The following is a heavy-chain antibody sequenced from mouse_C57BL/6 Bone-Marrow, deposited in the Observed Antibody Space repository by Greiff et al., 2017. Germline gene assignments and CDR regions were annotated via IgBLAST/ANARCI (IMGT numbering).Heavy chain of an antibody. CDR2: INPGSGGT. J-gene: IGHJ2*01. Sequence: QVQLQQSGAELVRPGTSVKVSCKASGYAFTNYLIEWVKQRPGQGLEWIGVINPGSGGTNYNEKFKGKATLTADQSSSTAYMLRSSLTSEDSAVYFCARAWYYLDDWGRGTTLTVSS. CDR1: GYAFTNYL. CDR3: ARAWYYLDD. V-gene: IGHV1-54*01.